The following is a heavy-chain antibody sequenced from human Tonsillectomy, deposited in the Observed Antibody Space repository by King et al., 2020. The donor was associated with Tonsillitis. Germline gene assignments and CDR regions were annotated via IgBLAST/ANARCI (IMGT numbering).Heavy chain of an antibody. D-gene: IGHD1-26*01. CDR1: GGAISSIDPY. J-gene: IGHJ4*02. CDR2: MYYSGTG. CDR3: ARYVSGSLDY. V-gene: IGHV4-39*01. Sequence: QLQESGAGVVKPSETLSLTCTVSGGAISSIDPYWAWIRQPPGKGVEGIGYMYYSGTGFYKPSLKSRITIAGGTSENRFSLKWSSVTAADTAVYFCARYVSGSLDYWGQGALVTVSS.